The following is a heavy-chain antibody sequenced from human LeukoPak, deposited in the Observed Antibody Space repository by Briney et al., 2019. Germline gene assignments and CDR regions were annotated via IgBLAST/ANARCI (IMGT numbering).Heavy chain of an antibody. D-gene: IGHD1-26*01. Sequence: ASVKVSCKASGYTFTSYDINWVRQATGQGLEWMGWMNPNSGNTGYAQKFQGRVTMTRNTSISTAYMELSSLRSEDTAVYYCARGLPYSGSYSFDYWGQGTPVTVSS. CDR3: ARGLPYSGSYSFDY. CDR1: GYTFTSYD. V-gene: IGHV1-8*01. CDR2: MNPNSGNT. J-gene: IGHJ4*02.